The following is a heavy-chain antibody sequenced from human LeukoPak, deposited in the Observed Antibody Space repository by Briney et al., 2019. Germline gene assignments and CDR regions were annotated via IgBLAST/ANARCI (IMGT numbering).Heavy chain of an antibody. V-gene: IGHV3-53*05. Sequence: GGSLRLSCAASGFTVSNNYMSWVRQAPGKGLEWVSIIYGGGKTYYADSVKGRFTISRDNFKNTLYLQMNSLRAADAAVYYCARDVVIGASYDFGDYVPFQHWGQGTLVTVSS. CDR3: ARDVVIGASYDFGDYVPFQH. CDR1: GFTVSNNY. J-gene: IGHJ1*01. D-gene: IGHD4-17*01. CDR2: IYGGGKT.